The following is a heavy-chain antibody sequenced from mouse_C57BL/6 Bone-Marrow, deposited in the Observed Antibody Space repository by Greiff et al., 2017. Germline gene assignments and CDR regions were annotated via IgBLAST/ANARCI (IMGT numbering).Heavy chain of an antibody. D-gene: IGHD1-1*01. CDR1: GFSFNTYA. CDR3: VRQITTVVGPSYYAMDY. V-gene: IGHV10-1*01. Sequence: VQLKESGGGLVQPKGSLKLSCAASGFSFNTYAMNWVRQAPGKGLEWVARIRSKSNNYATYYADSVKDRFTISRDDSESMLYLQMNNLKTEDTAMYYCVRQITTVVGPSYYAMDYWGQGTSVTVSS. J-gene: IGHJ4*01. CDR2: IRSKSNNYAT.